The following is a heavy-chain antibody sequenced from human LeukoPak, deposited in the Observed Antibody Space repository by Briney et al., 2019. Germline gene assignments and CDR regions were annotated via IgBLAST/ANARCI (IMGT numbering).Heavy chain of an antibody. CDR2: ISYDGSNK. V-gene: IGHV3-30-3*01. CDR3: ARATGHIVVTDY. CDR1: GFTFSSYA. D-gene: IGHD2-21*01. J-gene: IGHJ4*02. Sequence: GRSLRLSCAASGFTFSSYAMHWVRQAPGKGLEWVAVISYDGSNKYYADSVKGRFTISRDNPKNTLYLQMNSLRAEDTAVYYCARATGHIVVTDYWGQGTLVTVSS.